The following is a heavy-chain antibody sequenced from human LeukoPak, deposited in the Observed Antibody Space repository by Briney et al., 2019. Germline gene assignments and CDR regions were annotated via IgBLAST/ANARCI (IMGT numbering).Heavy chain of an antibody. Sequence: SETLSLTCTVSIDSTNYYWGWIRQPPGNRQEWIGNIYYSGSAYYNPSLKSRVTISIDTSKMQFSLRLSSVTAADTAVYFCARLTTRGNYFDYWGQGTLVAVSS. CDR2: IYYSGSA. CDR1: IDSTNYY. V-gene: IGHV4-39*01. J-gene: IGHJ4*02. CDR3: ARLTTRGNYFDY. D-gene: IGHD3-22*01.